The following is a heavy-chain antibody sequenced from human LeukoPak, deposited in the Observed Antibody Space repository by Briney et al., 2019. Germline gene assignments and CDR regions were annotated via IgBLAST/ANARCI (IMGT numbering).Heavy chain of an antibody. CDR3: AKDDDYAWGSYRFDY. Sequence: GGSLRLSCAASGFTFSSYAMSWVRQAPGKGLEWVSAISGSGGSTYYADSVKGRFTISRDNSKNTLYLQMNSLRAEDTAVYYCAKDDDYAWGSYRFDYWGQGTLVTVSS. CDR1: GFTFSSYA. J-gene: IGHJ4*02. D-gene: IGHD3-16*01. CDR2: ISGSGGST. V-gene: IGHV3-23*01.